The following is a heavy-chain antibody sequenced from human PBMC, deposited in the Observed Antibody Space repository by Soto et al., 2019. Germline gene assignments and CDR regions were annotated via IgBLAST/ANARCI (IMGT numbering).Heavy chain of an antibody. Sequence: GESLKISCKISGKAFTSFWVVWVRQMPGRGLEWMGSIYPGDSDTRYTPPFQGQVTISADKSTNTAYLQWHSLQASDTALYYCAKQDDRGALEIWGQGTKVTVSS. V-gene: IGHV5-51*01. CDR2: IYPGDSDT. CDR1: GKAFTSFW. J-gene: IGHJ3*02. D-gene: IGHD3-22*01. CDR3: AKQDDRGALEI.